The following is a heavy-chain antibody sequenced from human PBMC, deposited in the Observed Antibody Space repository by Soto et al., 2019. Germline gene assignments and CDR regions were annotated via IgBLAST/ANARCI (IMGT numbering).Heavy chain of an antibody. CDR1: GFTFSSYA. CDR2: ISGSGGST. D-gene: IGHD3-22*01. V-gene: IGHV3-23*01. Sequence: EVQLLESGGGLVQPGGSLRLSCAASGFTFSSYAMSWVRQVPGKGLGWVSAISGSGGSTYYADSVKGRFTISRDNSKNTLYLQMNSLRVEDTAVYYCAKALLLYYYDSSGYMYYFDYWGQGTLVTVSS. J-gene: IGHJ4*02. CDR3: AKALLLYYYDSSGYMYYFDY.